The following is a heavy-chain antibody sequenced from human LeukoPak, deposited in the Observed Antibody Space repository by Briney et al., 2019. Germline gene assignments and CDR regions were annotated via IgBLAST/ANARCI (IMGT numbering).Heavy chain of an antibody. J-gene: IGHJ4*02. CDR2: ISAAGGST. V-gene: IGHV3-23*01. CDR1: GFTFNIYG. CDR3: AKDRAGGGWPFDY. D-gene: IGHD6-19*01. Sequence: GGSLRLSCAASGFTFNIYGMSWVRQSPGKGLEWVSSISAAGGSTYYTDSVKGRFTISRDNSKNTLYLQVNSLRVEDTAVYYCAKDRAGGGWPFDYWGQGTLVTVSS.